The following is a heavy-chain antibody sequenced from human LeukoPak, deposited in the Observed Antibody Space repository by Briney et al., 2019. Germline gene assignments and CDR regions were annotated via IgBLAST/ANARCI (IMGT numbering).Heavy chain of an antibody. CDR3: TRALYGDSEDF. Sequence: PSETLSLTCTVSGYSISSGYYWGWIRQPPGKGLEWIGSIYHSGTTYYNPSLKSRVIVSVDTSKNQFFPDLNSVTAADTAVYYCTRALYGDSEDFWGQGTLVTVSS. D-gene: IGHD4-17*01. CDR2: IYHSGTT. J-gene: IGHJ4*02. CDR1: GYSISSGYY. V-gene: IGHV4-38-2*02.